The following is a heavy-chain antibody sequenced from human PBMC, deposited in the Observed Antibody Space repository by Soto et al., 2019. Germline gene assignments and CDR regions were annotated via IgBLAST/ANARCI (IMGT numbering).Heavy chain of an antibody. D-gene: IGHD3-10*01. CDR1: GGSISSGGYY. CDR3: ATGYYYGSGSYYRAFDI. Sequence: PXETLSLTCTVSGGSISSGGYYWSWIRQHRGKGLEWIGYIYYSGSTYYNPSLKSRVTISVDTSKNQFSLKLSSVTAADTAVYYCATGYYYGSGSYYRAFDIWGQGTMVTVSS. J-gene: IGHJ3*02. CDR2: IYYSGST. V-gene: IGHV4-31*03.